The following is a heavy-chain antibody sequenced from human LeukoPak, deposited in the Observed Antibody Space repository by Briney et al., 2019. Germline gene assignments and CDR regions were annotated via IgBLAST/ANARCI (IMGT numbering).Heavy chain of an antibody. CDR1: GDILNNYH. Sequence: ASVKVSCTASGDILNNYHIHWVRQAPGQGLEWMGIIKHSGGSTTYAQKSQGRLTMTRDMSTGTVNMELSSLTSEDTAVYYCARDFSWSVDYWGQGALVTVSS. CDR3: ARDFSWSVDY. V-gene: IGHV1-46*02. D-gene: IGHD6-13*01. CDR2: IKHSGGST. J-gene: IGHJ4*02.